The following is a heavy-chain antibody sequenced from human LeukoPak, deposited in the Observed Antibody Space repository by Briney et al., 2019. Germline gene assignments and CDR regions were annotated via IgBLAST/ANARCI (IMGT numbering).Heavy chain of an antibody. CDR2: IKQDGSEK. D-gene: IGHD6-19*01. Sequence: PGGSLRLSCAASGFTFSSYWMSWVRQAPGKGLEWVANIKQDGSEKYYVDSVKGRFTISRDNAKNSLYLQMNSLRTEDTAVYYCVRDNSGWYRPALGRETAYYYYYYYMDVWGKGTTVTVSS. CDR3: VRDNSGWYRPALGRETAYYYYYYYMDV. V-gene: IGHV3-7*01. CDR1: GFTFSSYW. J-gene: IGHJ6*03.